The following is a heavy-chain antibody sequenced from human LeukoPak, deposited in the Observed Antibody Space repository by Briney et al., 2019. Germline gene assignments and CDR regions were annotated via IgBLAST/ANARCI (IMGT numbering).Heavy chain of an antibody. CDR1: GYTFTSYY. Sequence: GASVKVSCKASGYTFTSYYMHWVRQAPGQGLEWMGIINPSGGSTSYAQKFQGRVTMTRDTSTSTVYMELSSLRSEDTAVYYCARAFCSGGSCYSYYFDYWGQGTLVTVSS. V-gene: IGHV1-46*01. CDR2: INPSGGST. D-gene: IGHD2-15*01. J-gene: IGHJ4*02. CDR3: ARAFCSGGSCYSYYFDY.